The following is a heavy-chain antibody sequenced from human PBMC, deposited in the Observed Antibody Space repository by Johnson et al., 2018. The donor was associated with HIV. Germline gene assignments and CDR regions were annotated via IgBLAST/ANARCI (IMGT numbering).Heavy chain of an antibody. CDR3: ARGRRIQLWLLADAFDI. CDR1: GFTFSTYA. Sequence: QVQLVESGGGVAQPGRSLRLSCAASGFTFSTYAFHWVRQAPGKGLDWVAVISYEGSNKYYADSVKGRITISRDNSKYTVYLQMNSLRAEDTAVYYCARGRRIQLWLLADAFDIWGQGTMVTVSS. V-gene: IGHV3-30*04. CDR2: ISYEGSNK. J-gene: IGHJ3*02. D-gene: IGHD5-18*01.